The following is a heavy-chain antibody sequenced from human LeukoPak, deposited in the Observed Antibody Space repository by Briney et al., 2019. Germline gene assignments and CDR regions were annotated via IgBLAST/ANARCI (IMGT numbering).Heavy chain of an antibody. CDR1: GFTFSSYW. CDR3: ARGYSGWHEQYFDY. D-gene: IGHD6-19*01. CDR2: ISSSDSTI. V-gene: IGHV3-48*04. J-gene: IGHJ4*02. Sequence: HPGGYLRLSCAASGFTFSSYWMSWVRQAPGKGLEWVSYISSSDSTIYYADSVRGRFTISRDNAKNSLYLQMNSLRAEDTAVYYCARGYSGWHEQYFDYWGQGTLVTVSS.